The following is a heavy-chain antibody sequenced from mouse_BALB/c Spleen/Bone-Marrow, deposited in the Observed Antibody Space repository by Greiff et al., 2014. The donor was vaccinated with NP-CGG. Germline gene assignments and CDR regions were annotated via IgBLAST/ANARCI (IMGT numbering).Heavy chain of an antibody. CDR3: TRTHYYDSRYYYAMDY. V-gene: IGHV1S81*02. D-gene: IGHD1-1*01. J-gene: IGHJ4*01. CDR1: GYTFTSYY. Sequence: QVQLQQSGAELVKPGASVKLSCKASGYTFTSYYMYWVKQRPGQGLEWIGGINPSNGGTNFNEKFKSKATLTVDKSSSTAYMQHSSLTSEDSAVYYCTRTHYYDSRYYYAMDYWGQGTSVTVSS. CDR2: INPSNGGT.